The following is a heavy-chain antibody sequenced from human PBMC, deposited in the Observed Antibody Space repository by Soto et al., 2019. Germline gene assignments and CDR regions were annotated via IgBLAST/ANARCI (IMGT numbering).Heavy chain of an antibody. V-gene: IGHV3-30-3*01. Sequence: GGSLRLSCAASGFTFSSYAMHWVRQAPGKGLEWVAVISYDGSNKYYADSVKGRFTISRDNSKNTLYLQMNSLRAEDTAVYYCARVNSIAVAGTVAAATYYYYGMDVWGQGTTVTVSS. D-gene: IGHD6-19*01. CDR2: ISYDGSNK. CDR3: ARVNSIAVAGTVAAATYYYYGMDV. CDR1: GFTFSSYA. J-gene: IGHJ6*02.